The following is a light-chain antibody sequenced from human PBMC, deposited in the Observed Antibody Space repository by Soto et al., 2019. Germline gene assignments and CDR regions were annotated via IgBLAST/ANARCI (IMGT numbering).Light chain of an antibody. V-gene: IGKV3-11*01. CDR3: QQRSNWPLT. CDR2: DAS. Sequence: EIVLTQSPATLSLSPGERATLSCRASQSVSSYLSCYQQKPGQAPRLLIYDASTSATGSPARFSGSGSGTDFTLTISSLEPEDFAVYYCQQRSNWPLTFGGGTKVEIK. CDR1: QSVSSY. J-gene: IGKJ4*01.